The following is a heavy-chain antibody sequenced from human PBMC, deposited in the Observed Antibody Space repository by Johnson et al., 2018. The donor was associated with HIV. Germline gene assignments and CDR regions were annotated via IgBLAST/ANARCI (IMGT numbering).Heavy chain of an antibody. J-gene: IGHJ3*02. Sequence: QLVESGGGLVQPGGSLRLSCAASGFTFSSYDMHWVRQATGKGLEWVSAIGTAGDTYYPGSVKGRFTISRENAKNSLYLQMNSLRAGDTAVYYCARDASWDDAFDIWGQGTMVTVSS. V-gene: IGHV3-13*01. CDR2: IGTAGDT. CDR3: ARDASWDDAFDI. CDR1: GFTFSSYD. D-gene: IGHD2-2*01.